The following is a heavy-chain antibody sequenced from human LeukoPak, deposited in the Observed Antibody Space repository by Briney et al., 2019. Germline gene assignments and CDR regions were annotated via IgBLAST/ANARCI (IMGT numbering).Heavy chain of an antibody. J-gene: IGHJ4*02. Sequence: PGGSLRLSCAASGFTFSSYEMNWVRQAPGKGLEWVSYISSSGTIYYADSVKGRFTISRDNAKNSLYLQMNSLRAEDTAVYYCARRAGAYSHPYDYWGQGALVTVSS. CDR1: GFTFSSYE. V-gene: IGHV3-48*03. D-gene: IGHD4/OR15-4a*01. CDR3: ARRAGAYSHPYDY. CDR2: ISSSGTI.